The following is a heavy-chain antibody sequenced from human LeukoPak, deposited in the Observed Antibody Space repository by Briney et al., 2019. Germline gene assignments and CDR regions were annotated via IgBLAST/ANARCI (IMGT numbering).Heavy chain of an antibody. CDR3: ATDNDGFWKYYFPY. V-gene: IGHV3-30*03. CDR1: GFTFSSYS. J-gene: IGHJ4*02. D-gene: IGHD1-1*01. CDR2: VSFEGNHH. Sequence: LPGGSLRLSCAASGFTFSSYSMNWVRQAPGKGLEWVAIVSFEGNHHYYADSVKGRFTISRDNSKNAIYLQMNTLRVEDTAVYYCATDNDGFWKYYFPYWGQGTLVTVSS.